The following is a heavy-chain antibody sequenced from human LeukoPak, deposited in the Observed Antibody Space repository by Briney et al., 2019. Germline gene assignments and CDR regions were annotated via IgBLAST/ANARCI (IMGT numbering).Heavy chain of an antibody. CDR3: ARGKKEWLSTDAFDI. D-gene: IGHD3-3*01. CDR1: GGTFSSYA. V-gene: IGHV1-69*06. Sequence: ASVKVSCKASGGTFSSYAISWVRQAPGQGLEWMGGIIPIFGTANYAQKFQGRVTITADKSTSTAYMELSSPRSEDTAVYYCARGKKEWLSTDAFDIWGQGTMVTVSS. J-gene: IGHJ3*02. CDR2: IIPIFGTA.